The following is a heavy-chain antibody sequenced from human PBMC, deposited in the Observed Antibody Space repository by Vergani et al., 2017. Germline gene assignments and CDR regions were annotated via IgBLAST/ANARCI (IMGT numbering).Heavy chain of an antibody. CDR1: GGSISSYY. J-gene: IGHJ5*02. CDR3: ARVIAAELRHFAP. CDR2: IYYSGST. V-gene: IGHV4-59*01. Sequence: QVQLQESGPGLVKPSETLSLTCTVSGGSISSYYWSWIRQPPGKGLEWIGYIYYSGSTNSNPSLKSRVTISVDTSKNQCSLKLSSVTAADTAVYYCARVIAAELRHFAPWGQGTLVTVSS. D-gene: IGHD6-13*01.